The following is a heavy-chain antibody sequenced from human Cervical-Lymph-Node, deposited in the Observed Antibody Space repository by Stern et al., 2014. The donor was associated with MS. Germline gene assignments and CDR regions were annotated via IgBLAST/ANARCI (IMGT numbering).Heavy chain of an antibody. CDR2: INTYNGDT. CDR3: ARDTAQVASWYFDL. V-gene: IGHV1-18*01. D-gene: IGHD2-21*02. J-gene: IGHJ2*01. CDR1: GYTFTSSG. Sequence: VKLVESGVEVKKPGALVKVSCKASGYTFTSSGITWVRQAPGQGLEWMGWINTYNGDTNYAQKLQGRVTMTTDTSTTTAHMEVRSLRYDDTAVYYCARDTAQVASWYFDLWGRGTLVTVSS.